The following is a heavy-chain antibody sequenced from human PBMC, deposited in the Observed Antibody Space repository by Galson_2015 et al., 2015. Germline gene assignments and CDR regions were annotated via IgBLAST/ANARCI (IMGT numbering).Heavy chain of an antibody. J-gene: IGHJ4*01. CDR3: ARGRGHNY. V-gene: IGHV3-7*01. CDR1: GFIFSDHW. Sequence: SLRLSCAASGFIFSDHWMTWVRQAPEKGLEWVANINQDGSEKYYVDPVKGRFTISRDNAKNSLYLQMNSLRAEDAAVCYCARGRGHNYWGQGTLVTVSS. CDR2: INQDGSEK.